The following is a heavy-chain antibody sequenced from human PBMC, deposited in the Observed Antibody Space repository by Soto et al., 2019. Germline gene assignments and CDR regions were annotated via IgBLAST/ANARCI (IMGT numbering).Heavy chain of an antibody. CDR1: GGTFSTDS. CDR3: AREIDGYYGMDV. Sequence: QVQLVQSGAEVKKPGSSVKVSCKASGGTFSTDSISWVRQAPGQGLEWMGGIIPMFGTANNAQKFQGRVTLTADESTSTADMELSSLRSEDTAVYFCAREIDGYYGMDVWGQGTTVTVAS. J-gene: IGHJ6*02. V-gene: IGHV1-69*12. CDR2: IIPMFGTA.